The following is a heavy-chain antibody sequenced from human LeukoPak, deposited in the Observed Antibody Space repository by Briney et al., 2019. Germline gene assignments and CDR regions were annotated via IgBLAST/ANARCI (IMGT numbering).Heavy chain of an antibody. Sequence: GASVKVSCKASGYTFTSYAMHWVRQAPGQRLECMGWINAGNGNTKYSQKFQGRVTITRDTSASTAYMELSSLRSEDTAVYYCARDEEDNWKPIGFDYWGQGTLVTVSS. CDR2: INAGNGNT. V-gene: IGHV1-3*01. D-gene: IGHD1-1*01. J-gene: IGHJ4*02. CDR3: ARDEEDNWKPIGFDY. CDR1: GYTFTSYA.